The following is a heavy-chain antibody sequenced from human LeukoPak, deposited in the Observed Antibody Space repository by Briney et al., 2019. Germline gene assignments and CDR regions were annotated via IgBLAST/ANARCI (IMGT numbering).Heavy chain of an antibody. D-gene: IGHD3-3*01. CDR3: ARRFWQGFDI. Sequence: PSETLSLTCTVSGGFIKNYYWSWIRQPPGKGLEWIGFIYSSGSTNYNPSLRSRVTISVDTSKNLFSLKLTSVTAADTAIYYCARRFWQGFDIWGQGTVVTVSS. CDR1: GGFIKNYY. J-gene: IGHJ3*02. CDR2: IYSSGST. V-gene: IGHV4-59*08.